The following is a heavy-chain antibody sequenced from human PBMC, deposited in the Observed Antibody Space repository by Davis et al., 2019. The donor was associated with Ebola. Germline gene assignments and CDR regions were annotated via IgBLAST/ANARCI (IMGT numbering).Heavy chain of an antibody. Sequence: SETLSLTCAVSGGSIGSGGYSWSWIRQPPGKGLEWIGYIYHSGSTYYNPSLKSRVTISVDRSKNQFSLKLSSVTAADTAVYYCARTFDIWGQGTMVTVSS. CDR3: ARTFDI. V-gene: IGHV4-30-2*01. J-gene: IGHJ3*02. CDR2: IYHSGST. CDR1: GGSIGSGGYS.